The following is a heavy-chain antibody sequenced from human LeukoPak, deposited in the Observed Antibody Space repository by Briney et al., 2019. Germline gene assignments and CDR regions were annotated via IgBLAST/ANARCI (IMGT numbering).Heavy chain of an antibody. CDR2: IYSGGST. D-gene: IGHD1-26*01. CDR3: ARGGSYLSAFDI. CDR1: GFTVSSNY. V-gene: IGHV3-53*01. Sequence: GGSLRLSCAASGFTVSSNYMSWVRQAPGKGLEWVSIIYSGGSTFYADSVKGRFTISRDNSENTLYLQMNSLRAEDTAVYYCARGGSYLSAFDIWGQGTMVTVSS. J-gene: IGHJ3*02.